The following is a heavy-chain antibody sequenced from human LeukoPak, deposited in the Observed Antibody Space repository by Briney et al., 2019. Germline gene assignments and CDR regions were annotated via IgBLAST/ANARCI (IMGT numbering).Heavy chain of an antibody. CDR1: GFTFSSYA. D-gene: IGHD2-15*01. J-gene: IGHJ6*02. CDR3: ASRVAATLNGMDV. CDR2: ISYDGSNK. V-gene: IGHV3-30-3*01. Sequence: GRSLRLSCAASGFTFSSYAMHWVRQAPGKGLEWVAVISYDGSNKYYADSVKGRFTISRDNSKNTLYLQMNSLRAEDTAVYYCASRVAATLNGMDVWGQGTTVTVSS.